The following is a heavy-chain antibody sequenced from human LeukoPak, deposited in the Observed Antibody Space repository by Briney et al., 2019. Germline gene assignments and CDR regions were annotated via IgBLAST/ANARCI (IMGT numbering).Heavy chain of an antibody. CDR2: IYYSGST. D-gene: IGHD3-9*01. CDR3: ARHLDYDILTGHLSFFDY. Sequence: SETLSLTCTVSGGSISSSSYYWGWIRQPPGKGLEWIGSIYYSGSTYYNPSLKSRVTISVDTSKNQFSLKLSSVTAADTAVYYCARHLDYDILTGHLSFFDYWGQGTLVTVSS. J-gene: IGHJ4*02. V-gene: IGHV4-39*01. CDR1: GGSISSSSYY.